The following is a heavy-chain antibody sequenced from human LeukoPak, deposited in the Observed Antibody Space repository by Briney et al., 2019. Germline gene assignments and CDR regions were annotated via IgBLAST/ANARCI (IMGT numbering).Heavy chain of an antibody. CDR3: ARGLQGIDY. CDR2: INTDGSST. V-gene: IGHV3-74*01. CDR1: GFTFSSYW. J-gene: IGHJ4*02. Sequence: PGGSLRLSCAASGFTFSSYWMHWVRQAPGKGLMWVSRINTDGSSTNYADSVEGRFTISRDNAKNTLYLQMNSLRAEDTAVYYCARGLQGIDYWGQGTLVTVSS. D-gene: IGHD2-15*01.